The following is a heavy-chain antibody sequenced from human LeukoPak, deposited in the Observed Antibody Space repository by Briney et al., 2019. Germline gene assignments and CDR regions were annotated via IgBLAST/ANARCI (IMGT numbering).Heavy chain of an antibody. Sequence: KSGGSLRLSCSASGFTFSAYSMNWVRQAPGKGLEWVSSISSTSTYIFYADSVKGRFAISRDNAKNSLYLQMNSLRAEDTAVYYCARQSGNSYGHVDYWGQGFLVTVSS. J-gene: IGHJ4*02. D-gene: IGHD5-18*01. CDR1: GFTFSAYS. V-gene: IGHV3-21*01. CDR3: ARQSGNSYGHVDY. CDR2: ISSTSTYI.